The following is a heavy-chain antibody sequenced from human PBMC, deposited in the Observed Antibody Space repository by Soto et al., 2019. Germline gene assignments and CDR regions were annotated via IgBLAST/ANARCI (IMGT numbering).Heavy chain of an antibody. D-gene: IGHD3-3*01. CDR3: ARGDSDIWSGFPTFDY. J-gene: IGHJ4*02. V-gene: IGHV3-48*02. CDR1: GLTFSSYS. CDR2: ISDSGRTI. Sequence: EVQLVESGGGLVQPGGSLRLSCAASGLTFSSYSMNWVRQAPGKGLEWVSTISDSGRTIYYADSVKGRVTISRDNAKNSLYLQKNSLRDEDTAVYFCARGDSDIWSGFPTFDYWGQGTRVTVSS.